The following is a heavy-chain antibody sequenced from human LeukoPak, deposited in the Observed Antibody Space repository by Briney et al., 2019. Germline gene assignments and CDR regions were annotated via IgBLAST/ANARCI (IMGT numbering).Heavy chain of an antibody. V-gene: IGHV5-51*01. CDR3: ARLLDNYDY. CDR2: IHPADYDT. D-gene: IGHD3-16*01. J-gene: IGHJ4*02. Sequence: GESLKISCKGSGYSFTSYWIGWVRQMPGKGLEWMGIIHPADYDTRYSPSFEGQVTISVDNFINTAYSQWSSLQASDTAMYYCARLLDNYDYWGQGTLVTVSS. CDR1: GYSFTSYW.